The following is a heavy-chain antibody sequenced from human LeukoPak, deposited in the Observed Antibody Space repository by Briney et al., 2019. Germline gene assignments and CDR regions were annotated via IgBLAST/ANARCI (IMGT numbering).Heavy chain of an antibody. CDR2: ISGSGTAT. CDR1: GFSFSSYA. V-gene: IGHV3-23*01. Sequence: GGSLRLSCTASGFSFSSYAMNWVRQAPGKGLEWVSGISGSGTATDYADSVKGRFTISRDNSKNTLYLQMNSLRAEDTAVYYCASDPYDILTGYLDYWGQGTLVTVSS. D-gene: IGHD3-9*01. J-gene: IGHJ4*02. CDR3: ASDPYDILTGYLDY.